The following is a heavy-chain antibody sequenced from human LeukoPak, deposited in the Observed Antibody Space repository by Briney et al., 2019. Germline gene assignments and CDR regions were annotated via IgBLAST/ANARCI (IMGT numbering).Heavy chain of an antibody. D-gene: IGHD2-2*01. CDR1: GYTFTSYY. V-gene: IGHV1-2*02. Sequence: ASVKFSCKASGYTFTSYYMHWVRQAPGQGLEWMGWINPNSGGTNYAQKFQGRVTMTRDTSISTAYMELSRLRSDDTAVYYCASSIVYCSSTSCYFNWGQGTLVTVSS. CDR2: INPNSGGT. J-gene: IGHJ4*02. CDR3: ASSIVYCSSTSCYFN.